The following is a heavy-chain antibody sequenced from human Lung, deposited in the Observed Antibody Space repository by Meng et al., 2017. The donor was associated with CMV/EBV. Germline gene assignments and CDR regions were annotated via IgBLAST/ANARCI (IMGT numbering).Heavy chain of an antibody. J-gene: IGHJ4*02. CDR1: GFTFSRYW. V-gene: IGHV3-7*01. D-gene: IGHD1-26*01. CDR2: IKQDGSEK. CDR3: ARDFGIVRATSIVGY. Sequence: GESLKISCAASGFTFSRYWMSWVRQAPGKGLEWVANIKQDGSEKYYVDSVKGRFTISRDNAKNSLYLQMNSLRAEDTGVYYCARDFGIVRATSIVGYWGQGTLVTVSS.